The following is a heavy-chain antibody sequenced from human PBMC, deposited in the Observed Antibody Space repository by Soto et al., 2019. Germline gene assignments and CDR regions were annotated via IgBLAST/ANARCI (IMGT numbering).Heavy chain of an antibody. CDR1: GYTFTNYW. Sequence: PGESLKISCQASGYTFTNYWIGWVRQMPGGGLERLGLIFPRDTDTRYSPSFEGQVTISTDNSIATAYLQWRNLEASDTAIYFCARLASLLQPIDFWSQGTPVTVSS. J-gene: IGHJ4*02. V-gene: IGHV5-51*01. CDR3: ARLASLLQPIDF. CDR2: IFPRDTDT. D-gene: IGHD4-4*01.